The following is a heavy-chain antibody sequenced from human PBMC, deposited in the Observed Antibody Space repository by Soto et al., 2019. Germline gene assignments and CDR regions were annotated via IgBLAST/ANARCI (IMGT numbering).Heavy chain of an antibody. CDR2: INHSGST. CDR1: GGSFSGYY. CDR3: ASTDYGGNSPHY. Sequence: SETLSLTCAVYGGSFSGYYWSWIRQPPGKGLEWIGEINHSGSTNYNPSLKSRVTISVDTSKNQFSLKLSSVTAADTAVYYCASTDYGGNSPHYWGQGTLVTV. D-gene: IGHD4-17*01. J-gene: IGHJ4*02. V-gene: IGHV4-34*01.